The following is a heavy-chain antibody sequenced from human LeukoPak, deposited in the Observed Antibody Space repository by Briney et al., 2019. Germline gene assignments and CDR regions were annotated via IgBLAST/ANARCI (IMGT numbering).Heavy chain of an antibody. CDR3: ARDLIYSSGPFDY. Sequence: PSETLSLTCTVSGGSISSSSYYWGWIRQPPGKGLEWIGSIYYSGSTYYNPSLKSRVTISVDTSKNQFSLKLSSVTAADTAVYYCARDLIYSSGPFDYWGQGTLVTVSS. CDR1: GGSISSSSYY. D-gene: IGHD5-18*01. J-gene: IGHJ4*02. V-gene: IGHV4-39*02. CDR2: IYYSGST.